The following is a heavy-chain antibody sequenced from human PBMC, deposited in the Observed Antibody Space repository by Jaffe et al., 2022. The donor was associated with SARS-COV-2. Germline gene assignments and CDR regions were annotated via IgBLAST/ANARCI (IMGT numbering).Heavy chain of an antibody. V-gene: IGHV3-21*01. CDR2: ITIDSSEI. J-gene: IGHJ6*02. CDR3: AREGFSSGLDV. CDR1: GFNFRSYS. Sequence: EVQVVESGGGLVKPGGSLRLSCAASGFNFRSYSMMWVRQAPGKGLEWVSFITIDSSEIKYADSVKGRFTISRDNGKNSLYLQMNSLRAEDTALYYCAREGFSSGLDVWGQGTTVTVSS.